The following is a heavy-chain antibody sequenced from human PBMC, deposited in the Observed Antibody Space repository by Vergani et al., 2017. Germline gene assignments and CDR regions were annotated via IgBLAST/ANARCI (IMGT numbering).Heavy chain of an antibody. D-gene: IGHD3-3*01. V-gene: IGHV3-9*01. Sequence: VQLVESGGGVVQPGRSLRLSCAASGFTFDDYAMHWVRQAPGKGLEWVSGISWNSGSIGYADSVKGRFTLSRDNAKNSLYLQMNSLRAEDTALYYCAKDHYDFWSGYPNLSPFDLWGRGTLVTVSS. CDR1: GFTFDDYA. CDR3: AKDHYDFWSGYPNLSPFDL. CDR2: ISWNSGSI. J-gene: IGHJ2*01.